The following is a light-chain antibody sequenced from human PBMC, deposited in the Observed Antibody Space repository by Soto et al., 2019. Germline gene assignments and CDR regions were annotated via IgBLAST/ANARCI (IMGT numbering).Light chain of an antibody. CDR2: DAS. Sequence: EIVLTQSPVTLSLSPGERATLSCRASQSVSSYLAWYQQKPGQAPRLLIYDASNRATGIPARFSGSGSGTDFTLTISSLEPEDFAVYYCQQRRNWQVTFCQGTRLEMK. CDR3: QQRRNWQVT. V-gene: IGKV3-11*01. J-gene: IGKJ5*01. CDR1: QSVSSY.